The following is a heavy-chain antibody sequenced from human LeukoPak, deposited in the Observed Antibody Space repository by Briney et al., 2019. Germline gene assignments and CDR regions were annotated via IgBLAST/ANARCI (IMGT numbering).Heavy chain of an antibody. CDR2: INHSGST. CDR1: GGSFSGYY. J-gene: IGHJ4*02. Sequence: SETLSLTCAVYGGSFSGYYWSWIRQPPGKGLEWIGEINHSGSTNYNPSLKSRVTISADTSKNQFSLKLSSVTAADTAVYYCATHGGGWYRNFDYWGQGTLVTVSS. CDR3: ATHGGGWYRNFDY. V-gene: IGHV4-34*01. D-gene: IGHD6-19*01.